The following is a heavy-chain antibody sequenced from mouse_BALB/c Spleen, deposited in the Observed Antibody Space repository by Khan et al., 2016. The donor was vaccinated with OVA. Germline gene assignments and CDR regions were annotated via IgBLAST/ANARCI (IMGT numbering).Heavy chain of an antibody. CDR1: GFTFSNYA. CDR2: ISSGGDT. D-gene: IGHD1-1*01. V-gene: IGHV5-6-5*01. CDR3: ARGDYYVSNYFDY. J-gene: IGHJ2*01. Sequence: EVELVESGGGLVKPGGSLKLSCAASGFTFSNYAMSWVRQTPEKRLEWVASISSGGDTYYPDSVKGRFTFSCDDARKILYLQMISLRSEDTAMYYCARGDYYVSNYFDYWGQGTTLTVS.